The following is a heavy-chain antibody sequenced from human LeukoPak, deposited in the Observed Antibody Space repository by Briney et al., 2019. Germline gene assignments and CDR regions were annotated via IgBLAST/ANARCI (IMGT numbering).Heavy chain of an antibody. Sequence: PGGSLRLSCAASGFTFSSYAMSWVRQAPGKGLEWVSAISGSGGSTYYADSVKGRFTISRDNSKNTLYLQMNSLRAEDTAVYYCAKVPTSNGDYADYSDYWGQGTLVTVSS. CDR1: GFTFSSYA. J-gene: IGHJ4*02. V-gene: IGHV3-23*01. CDR3: AKVPTSNGDYADYSDY. CDR2: ISGSGGST. D-gene: IGHD4-17*01.